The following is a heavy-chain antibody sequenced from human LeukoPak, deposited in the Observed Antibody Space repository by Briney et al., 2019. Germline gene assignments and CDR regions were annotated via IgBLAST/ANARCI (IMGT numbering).Heavy chain of an antibody. D-gene: IGHD6-13*01. Sequence: GASVKVSCKASGGTFSSYAISWVRQAPGQGLEWMGGIIPIFGTANYAQKFQGRVTITTDESTSTAYMELSSLRSEDTAVYYCAKDSGSYIAAAGMYWGQGTLVTVSS. CDR3: AKDSGSYIAAAGMY. CDR2: IIPIFGTA. V-gene: IGHV1-69*05. CDR1: GGTFSSYA. J-gene: IGHJ4*02.